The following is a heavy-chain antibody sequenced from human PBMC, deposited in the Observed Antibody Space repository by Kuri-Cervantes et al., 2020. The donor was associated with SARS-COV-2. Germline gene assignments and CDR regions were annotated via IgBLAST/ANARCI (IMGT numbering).Heavy chain of an antibody. V-gene: IGHV4-30-2*01. CDR3: ATISASYSSGWYALY. CDR2: IYHSGST. D-gene: IGHD6-19*01. CDR1: GGSISSGGYY. Sequence: SETLSLTCTVSGGSISSGGYYWSWIRQPPGKGLEWIGYIYHSGSTYYNPSLKSRVTISVDRSKNQFSLKLSSVTAADTAVYYCATISASYSSGWYALYWGQGTLVTVSS. J-gene: IGHJ4*02.